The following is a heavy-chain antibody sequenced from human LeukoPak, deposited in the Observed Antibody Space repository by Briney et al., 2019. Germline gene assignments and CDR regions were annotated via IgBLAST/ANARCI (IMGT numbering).Heavy chain of an antibody. V-gene: IGHV3-15*01. CDR2: IRSKTEGGTT. CDR3: TTGNP. CDR1: GFTFANAS. Sequence: GGSLRLSCLTSGFTFANASMSWVRQAPGKGLQWVGLIRSKTEGGTTFYAAPVKDRFRISRDDGRNTLYLQMNSLTVGDTGVYYCTTGNPWGQGTLVTVS. J-gene: IGHJ5*02.